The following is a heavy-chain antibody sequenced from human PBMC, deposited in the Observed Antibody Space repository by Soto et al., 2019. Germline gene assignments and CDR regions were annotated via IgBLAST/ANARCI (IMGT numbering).Heavy chain of an antibody. Sequence: ASVKVSCKASGYTFISYYMHWLRQAPGQGLEWMGIINPSGGSTSYAQKFQGRVTMTRDTSTSTVYMELSSLRSEDTAVYYCAREQGRITIFGVAQKKENDYWGQ. J-gene: IGHJ4*01. V-gene: IGHV1-46*01. CDR3: AREQGRITIFGVAQKKENDY. CDR1: GYTFISYY. D-gene: IGHD3-3*01. CDR2: INPSGGST.